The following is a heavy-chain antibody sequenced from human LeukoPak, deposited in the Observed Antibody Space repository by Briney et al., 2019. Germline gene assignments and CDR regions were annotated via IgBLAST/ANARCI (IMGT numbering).Heavy chain of an antibody. J-gene: IGHJ4*02. CDR2: ISASGGST. V-gene: IGHV3-23*01. D-gene: IGHD2-2*01. CDR3: AKGECSGISCYAGY. Sequence: ESGGSLRLSCAASGFTFSSYSMNWVRQAPGKGLEWVSTISASGGSTYYAESVKGRFTISRDNSKSTLSLQMNSLRAEDTAVYYCAKGECSGISCYAGYWGQGTLVTVSS. CDR1: GFTFSSYS.